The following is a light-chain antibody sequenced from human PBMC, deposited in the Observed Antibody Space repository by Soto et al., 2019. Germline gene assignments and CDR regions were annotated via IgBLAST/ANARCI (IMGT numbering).Light chain of an antibody. CDR2: DTS. J-gene: IGKJ5*01. CDR1: QSFSTY. CDR3: QQRTNWLNS. Sequence: EIVLTQSPATLSLSPGDRATLSCRASQSFSTYLAWYQQKPGQPPRLLIYDTSNRATGIPGRFSGSGSGTDFPITISSLDPEDFAVYFCQQRTNWLNSFGQGTRLEIK. V-gene: IGKV3-11*01.